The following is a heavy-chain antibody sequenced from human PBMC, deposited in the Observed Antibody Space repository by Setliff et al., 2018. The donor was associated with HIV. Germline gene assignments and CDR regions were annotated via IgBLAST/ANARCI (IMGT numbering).Heavy chain of an antibody. CDR1: GASISSHY. V-gene: IGHV4-59*11. CDR2: VYYSGTT. D-gene: IGHD3-22*01. J-gene: IGHJ3*01. CDR3: ARDVTFITHDALDL. Sequence: SETLSLTCTVSGASISSHYWSWIRQSPGKGLEWIGHVYYSGTTKYNPSLQSRVSMSVDTSKNQVSVRLQSLSAADAAVYYCARDVTFITHDALDLWGQGIMVTVSS.